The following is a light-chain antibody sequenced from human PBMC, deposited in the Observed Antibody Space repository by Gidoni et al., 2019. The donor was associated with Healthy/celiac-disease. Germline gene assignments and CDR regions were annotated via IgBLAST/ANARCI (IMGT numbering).Light chain of an antibody. V-gene: IGKV3-20*01. CDR1: QSVSSIY. Sequence: VFTQSPGTLSLSPGDRATLSCRASQSVSSIYLAWYQQKPGKAPRILIIGASRSDTGIKDRVSGSGSGKDLNLTISRLEPEDVAVYYCQQDGRSPLTFGGGTKVESK. CDR3: QQDGRSPLT. CDR2: GAS. J-gene: IGKJ4*01.